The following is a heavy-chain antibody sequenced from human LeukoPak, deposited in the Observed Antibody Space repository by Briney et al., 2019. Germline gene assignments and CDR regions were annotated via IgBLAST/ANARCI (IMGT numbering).Heavy chain of an antibody. J-gene: IGHJ5*02. CDR3: ARDVIDCSSTSCYLDWFDP. D-gene: IGHD2-2*01. CDR1: GFTFSDYY. V-gene: IGHV3-11*04. CDR2: ISSSGSTI. Sequence: PGGFLRLSCAASGFTFSDYYMSWIRQAPGKGLEWVSYISSSGSTIYYADSVKGRFTISRDNAKNSLYLQMNSLRAEDTAVYYCARDVIDCSSTSCYLDWFDPWGQGTLVTVSS.